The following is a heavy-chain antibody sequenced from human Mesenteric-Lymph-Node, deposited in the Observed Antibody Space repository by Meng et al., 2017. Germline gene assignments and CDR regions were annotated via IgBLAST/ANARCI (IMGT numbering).Heavy chain of an antibody. CDR2: IYYSGST. CDR3: ARLERGGMDFWSGYYTYYYYGMDV. CDR1: GGSISSSSYY. D-gene: IGHD3-3*01. J-gene: IGHJ6*02. Sequence: SETLSLTCTVSGGSISSSSYYWGWIRQPPGKGLEWIGSIYYSGSTYYNPSLKSRVTISVDTSKNQFSLKLSSVTAADTAVYSCARLERGGMDFWSGYYTYYYYGMDVWGQGTTVTVSS. V-gene: IGHV4-39*07.